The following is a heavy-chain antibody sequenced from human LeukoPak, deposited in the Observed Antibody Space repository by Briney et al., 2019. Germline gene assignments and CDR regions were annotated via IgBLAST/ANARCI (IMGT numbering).Heavy chain of an antibody. D-gene: IGHD6-19*01. Sequence: GGSLRLSCAASGFTFSSYAMSWVHQAPGKGLERVSTISGSGGSTYYADSVKGRFTISRDNSKNTLYLQMNSLRAEDTAVYYCAKDIRSSGWSKYSDYWGQGTLVTVSS. CDR2: ISGSGGST. CDR1: GFTFSSYA. CDR3: AKDIRSSGWSKYSDY. J-gene: IGHJ4*02. V-gene: IGHV3-23*01.